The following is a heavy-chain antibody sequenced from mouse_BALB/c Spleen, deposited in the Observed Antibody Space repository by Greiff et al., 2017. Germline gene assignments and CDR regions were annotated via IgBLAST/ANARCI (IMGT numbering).Heavy chain of an antibody. CDR2: IYPGDGST. Sequence: QVQLKESGPELVKPGASVKISCKASGYTFTSYDIHWVKQRPGQGLEWIGWIYPGDGSTKYNEKFKGKATLTADKSSSTAYMQLSSLTSEDSAVYFCARSGKYVWYDVDYWGQGTSVTVSA. V-gene: IGHV1S56*01. CDR3: ARSGKYVWYDVDY. D-gene: IGHD2-1*01. CDR1: GYTFTSYD. J-gene: IGHJ4*01.